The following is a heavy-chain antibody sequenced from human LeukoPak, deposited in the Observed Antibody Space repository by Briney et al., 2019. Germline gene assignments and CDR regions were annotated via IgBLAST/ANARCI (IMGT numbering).Heavy chain of an antibody. V-gene: IGHV3-23*01. D-gene: IGHD3-10*01. Sequence: HAGGSLRLSCAGSGFTFSSYAMSWVRQAPGKGLEWVSAISGSGGSTYYADSVKGRFTISRDNSKNTLYLQMNSLRAEDTAVYYCAKDIRSYGSGSYHYWGQGTLVTVSS. J-gene: IGHJ4*02. CDR1: GFTFSSYA. CDR2: ISGSGGST. CDR3: AKDIRSYGSGSYHY.